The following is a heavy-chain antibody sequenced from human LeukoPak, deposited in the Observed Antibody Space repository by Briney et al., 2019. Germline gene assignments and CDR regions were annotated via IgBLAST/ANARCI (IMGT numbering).Heavy chain of an antibody. D-gene: IGHD3-22*01. CDR2: IYSGEST. CDR3: ARDRHYYDTSGYRTYFFDY. Sequence: PGGSLRLSCTASGFTVTFNHMNWVRQAPGKGLEWVSAIYSGESTYYADSVKDRFTISRDISKNMVYLQMDNLRAEDTAIYYCARDRHYYDTSGYRTYFFDYWGQGTLVTVSS. V-gene: IGHV3-66*01. J-gene: IGHJ4*02. CDR1: GFTVTFNH.